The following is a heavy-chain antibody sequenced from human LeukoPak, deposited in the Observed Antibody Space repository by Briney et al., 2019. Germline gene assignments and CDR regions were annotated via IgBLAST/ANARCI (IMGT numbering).Heavy chain of an antibody. CDR1: GFTFSDYY. Sequence: KPGGSLRLSCAASGFTFSDYYMSWIRQAPGKGLEWVSLISSSGDATYYADSVQGRFTISRDNSRNTLYLHIDSLRVEDTATYYCARGTTDLDYWGQGTRVIVSS. CDR3: ARGTTDLDY. V-gene: IGHV3-11*01. J-gene: IGHJ4*02. CDR2: ISSSGDAT.